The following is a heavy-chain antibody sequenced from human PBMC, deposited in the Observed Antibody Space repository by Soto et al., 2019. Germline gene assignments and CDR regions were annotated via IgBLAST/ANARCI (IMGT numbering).Heavy chain of an antibody. Sequence: EVQLVESGGGLVQPGGSLRLSCAASGFTVSSNYMSWVRQAPGKGLEWVSVIYSGGSTYYADSVKGRFTISRDNSKNTLYLQMSSVRAEDTAVYYCARYRGLWWSALWGRGTLVTVSS. J-gene: IGHJ2*01. D-gene: IGHD2-21*01. V-gene: IGHV3-66*01. CDR3: ARYRGLWWSAL. CDR1: GFTVSSNY. CDR2: IYSGGST.